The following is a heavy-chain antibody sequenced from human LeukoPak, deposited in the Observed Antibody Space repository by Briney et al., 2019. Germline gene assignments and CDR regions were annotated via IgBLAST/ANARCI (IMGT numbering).Heavy chain of an antibody. J-gene: IGHJ4*02. Sequence: ASVKVSCKASGYTFTSYYMHWVRQAPGQGLEWMGIINPSGGSTSYAQKFQGRVTMTTDTSTSTAYMELRSLRSDDTAVYYCARASYYYDSSGYGIDYWGQGTLVTVSS. CDR2: INPSGGST. D-gene: IGHD3-22*01. CDR1: GYTFTSYY. V-gene: IGHV1-46*01. CDR3: ARASYYYDSSGYGIDY.